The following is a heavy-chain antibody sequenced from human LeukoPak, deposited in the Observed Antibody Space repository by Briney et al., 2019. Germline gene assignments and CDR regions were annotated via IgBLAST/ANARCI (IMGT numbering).Heavy chain of an antibody. Sequence: GASVKVSCKASGYTFTGYYMHWVRRAPGQGLEWMGWINPNSGGTSSAQKFQGRVTMTRDTSISTAYMELSSLRSDDTAVYYCARVDHEAAAGTEDYWGQGTLVTVSS. CDR3: ARVDHEAAAGTEDY. CDR2: INPNSGGT. V-gene: IGHV1-2*02. J-gene: IGHJ4*02. D-gene: IGHD6-13*01. CDR1: GYTFTGYY.